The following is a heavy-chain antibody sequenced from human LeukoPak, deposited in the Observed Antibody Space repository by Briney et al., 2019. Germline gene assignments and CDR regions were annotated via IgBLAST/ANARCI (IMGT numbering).Heavy chain of an antibody. CDR1: GFSLSGDW. Sequence: SGGSLRLSCVGSGFSLSGDWMTWVRQAPGTGLEWVANIREDGGETYYVDSVKGRFTISRDNAKNSLYLQMNNLRAEDTAVYFCARPVNRLFLFWGPGTQVTVSS. CDR2: IREDGGET. D-gene: IGHD2-21*01. J-gene: IGHJ4*02. CDR3: ARPVNRLFLF. V-gene: IGHV3-7*01.